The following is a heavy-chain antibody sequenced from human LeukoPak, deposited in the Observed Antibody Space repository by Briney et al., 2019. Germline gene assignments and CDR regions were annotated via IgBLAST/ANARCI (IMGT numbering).Heavy chain of an antibody. V-gene: IGHV1-69*05. Sequence: SVKVSCKASGGTFSSYAISWVRQAPGQGLEWMGGIIPIFGTANYAQKFQGRVTITTDESTSTAYMELSSLRSEDTAVYYCARCSWGCSSTSCYADYWGQGTLVTVSS. CDR1: GGTFSSYA. J-gene: IGHJ4*02. D-gene: IGHD2-2*01. CDR2: IIPIFGTA. CDR3: ARCSWGCSSTSCYADY.